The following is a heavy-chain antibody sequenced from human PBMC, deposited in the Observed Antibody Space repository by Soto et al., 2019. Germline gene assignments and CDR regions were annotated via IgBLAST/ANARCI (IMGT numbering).Heavy chain of an antibody. V-gene: IGHV1-18*01. J-gene: IGHJ4*01. CDR2: INAHNGNT. Sequence: ASVKVSCKASGYTFTSDGITRVRQAPGQGLEWVGWINAHNGNTNYEQRLQDRLTLTTDTSTNTAYMELRNLRSDDTAVYYCARFRAGEAFDSWGHGTLVTVSS. CDR1: GYTFTSDG. CDR3: ARFRAGEAFDS. D-gene: IGHD2-21*01.